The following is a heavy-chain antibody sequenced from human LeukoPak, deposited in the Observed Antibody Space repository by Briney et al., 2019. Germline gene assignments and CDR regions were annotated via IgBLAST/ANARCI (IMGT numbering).Heavy chain of an antibody. D-gene: IGHD4-17*01. Sequence: ASVKVSCKASEATFSSYAFSWVRQAPGQGLGWMGGTIPIFGTANYAQKFQGRVTITADESTSTAYMELSSLRSEDTAVYYCARSGDYDATYYFDYWGQGTLVTVSS. CDR2: TIPIFGTA. CDR3: ARSGDYDATYYFDY. V-gene: IGHV1-69*01. CDR1: EATFSSYA. J-gene: IGHJ4*02.